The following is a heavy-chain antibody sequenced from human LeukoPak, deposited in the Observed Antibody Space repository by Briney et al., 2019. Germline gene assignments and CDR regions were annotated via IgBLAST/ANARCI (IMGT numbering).Heavy chain of an antibody. J-gene: IGHJ5*02. CDR3: ARLRGETYGSGSSDWFDP. D-gene: IGHD3-10*01. CDR1: GGSISSYY. Sequence: PSETLSLTCTVSGGSISSYYWSWLRQPPGKGPEWIGYIYYSGSTNYNPSLKSRVTISVDTSKNQFSLKLSSVTAADTAVYYCARLRGETYGSGSSDWFDPWGQGTLVTVSS. V-gene: IGHV4-59*08. CDR2: IYYSGST.